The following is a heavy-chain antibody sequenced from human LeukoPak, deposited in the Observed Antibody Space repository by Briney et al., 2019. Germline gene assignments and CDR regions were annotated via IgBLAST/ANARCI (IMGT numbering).Heavy chain of an antibody. V-gene: IGHV1-2*02. D-gene: IGHD1-26*01. J-gene: IGHJ4*02. CDR1: GYTFTDYY. CDR3: ARGYALYSGRYIDFDY. Sequence: ASVKVSCKASGYTFTDYYIHWVRQAPGQGLEWMGWINLNSGGTYYAQNFQGRVTMTRDTSISTAYMELSRLRSDDTAVYYCARGYALYSGRYIDFDYWGQGTLVTVSS. CDR2: INLNSGGT.